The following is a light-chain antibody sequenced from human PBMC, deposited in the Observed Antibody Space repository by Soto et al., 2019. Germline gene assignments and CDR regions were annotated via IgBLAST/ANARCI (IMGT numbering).Light chain of an antibody. J-gene: IGLJ1*01. Sequence: QSALTQPRSVSGSPGQSVTISCTGTSSDVGGYEYVSWYQQHPGKAPKLMIYDVSKRPSVVPDRFSGSKSGNTASLTISGLQAEDEADYYCCSYAGSYTHYVFATGTKVTVL. V-gene: IGLV2-11*01. CDR1: SSDVGGYEY. CDR2: DVS. CDR3: CSYAGSYTHYV.